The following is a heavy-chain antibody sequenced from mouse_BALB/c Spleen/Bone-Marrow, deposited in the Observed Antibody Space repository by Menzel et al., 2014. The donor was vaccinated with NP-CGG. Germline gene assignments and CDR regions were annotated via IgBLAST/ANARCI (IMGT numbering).Heavy chain of an antibody. V-gene: IGHV4-1*02. Sequence: EVKLQESGGGLVQPGGSLKLPCAASGFDFSGYWMSWVRQAPGKGLEWIGEINPDSSTINYTPSLKDKFIISRDNAKNTLYLQMSKVRSEDTALYYCARLGYYGVMVYWGQGTSVTVSS. CDR1: GFDFSGYW. J-gene: IGHJ4*01. CDR2: INPDSSTI. CDR3: ARLGYYGVMVY. D-gene: IGHD1-1*01.